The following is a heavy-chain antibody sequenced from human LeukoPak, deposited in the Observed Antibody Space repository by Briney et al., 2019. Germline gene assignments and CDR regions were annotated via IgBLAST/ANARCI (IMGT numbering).Heavy chain of an antibody. CDR3: ARGRSNYYGMDV. CDR1: GGSVSSGSYY. V-gene: IGHV4-61*01. D-gene: IGHD1-26*01. J-gene: IGHJ6*02. Sequence: SETLSLTCTVSGGSVSSGSYYWSWIRQPPGKGLEWIGYIYYSGGTNYNPSLKSRVTISVDTSKNLFSLKVSSVTAADTAVYYCARGRSNYYGMDVWGQGTTVTVSS. CDR2: IYYSGGT.